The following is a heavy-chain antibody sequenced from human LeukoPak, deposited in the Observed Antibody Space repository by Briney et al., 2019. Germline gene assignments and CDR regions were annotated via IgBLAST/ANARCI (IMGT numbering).Heavy chain of an antibody. Sequence: GGSLRLSCAVSGITLSNYGMSWVCQAPGKGLEWVAGISGSGGGTNYADSVKGRFTISRDNPKNTLYLQMNSLGAEDTAVYFCAKRGVVIRVILVGFHKEAYYFDSWGQGALVTVSS. V-gene: IGHV3-23*01. CDR2: ISGSGGGT. D-gene: IGHD3-22*01. J-gene: IGHJ4*02. CDR1: GITLSNYG. CDR3: AKRGVVIRVILVGFHKEAYYFDS.